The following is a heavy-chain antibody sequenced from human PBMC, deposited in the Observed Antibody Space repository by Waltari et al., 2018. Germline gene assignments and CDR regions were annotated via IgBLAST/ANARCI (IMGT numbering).Heavy chain of an antibody. V-gene: IGHV1-69*14. J-gene: IGHJ3*02. CDR2: IIPIFGTA. Sequence: QVQLVQSGAEVKKPGSSVKVSCKASGGTFSSYAISWVRQPPGQGLEWMGGIIPIFGTANYAQKFQGRVTITADKSTSTAYMELSSLRSEDTAVYYCARPYSGYDSDAFDIWGQGTMVTVSS. CDR1: GGTFSSYA. CDR3: ARPYSGYDSDAFDI. D-gene: IGHD5-12*01.